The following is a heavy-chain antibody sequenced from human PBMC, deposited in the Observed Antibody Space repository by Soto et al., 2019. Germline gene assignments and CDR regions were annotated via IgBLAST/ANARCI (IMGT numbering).Heavy chain of an antibody. J-gene: IGHJ4*02. Sequence: GASVKVSCKASGYTFTGYGISWVRQAPGQGLEWMGWISGYNGNTNYAQKFQGRVTMTTDTSASTAYMELRSLRSDDTAVYYCARGGYYDRSGYFDNVFDYWGQGALVTVSS. CDR3: ARGGYYDRSGYFDNVFDY. V-gene: IGHV1-18*01. CDR1: GYTFTGYG. D-gene: IGHD3-22*01. CDR2: ISGYNGNT.